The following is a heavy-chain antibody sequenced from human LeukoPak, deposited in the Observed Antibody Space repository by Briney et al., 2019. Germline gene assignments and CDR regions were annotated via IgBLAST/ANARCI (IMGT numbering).Heavy chain of an antibody. Sequence: GGSLRLSCAASGFTFSDYYMSWIRQAPGKGLEWVSYISSSGSTIYYADSVKGRFTISRDNAKNSLYLQMNSLRAEDTAVHYCARAFSSGSPFDYWGQGTLVTVSS. D-gene: IGHD6-19*01. CDR3: ARAFSSGSPFDY. V-gene: IGHV3-11*01. CDR2: ISSSGSTI. J-gene: IGHJ4*02. CDR1: GFTFSDYY.